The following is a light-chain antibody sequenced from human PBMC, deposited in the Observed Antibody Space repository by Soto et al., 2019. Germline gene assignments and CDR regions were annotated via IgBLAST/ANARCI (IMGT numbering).Light chain of an antibody. V-gene: IGLV1-51*02. J-gene: IGLJ1*01. CDR3: GTWDSSLSAYV. CDR1: SSNIGSNY. CDR2: ENN. Sequence: QSVLTQPPSVSAAPGQKVTISCSGSSSNIGSNYVSWYQQLPGAAPKLLIYENNRRPSGIPDRFSGSKSGTSATLGITGLQTGDEADYYCGTWDSSLSAYVFGVGTKVTV.